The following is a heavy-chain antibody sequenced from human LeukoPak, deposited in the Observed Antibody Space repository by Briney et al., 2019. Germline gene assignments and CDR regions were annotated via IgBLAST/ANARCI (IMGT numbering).Heavy chain of an antibody. CDR2: ISSSSSYI. Sequence: GGSLRLSCAASGITVSTNYMSWVRQAPGKGLEWVSSISSSSSYIYYADSVKGRFTISRDNAKNSLYLQMNSLRAEDTAVYYCAKDPGSGYGDYGQTPPDYWGQGTLVTVSS. CDR1: GITVSTNY. CDR3: AKDPGSGYGDYGQTPPDY. D-gene: IGHD5-12*01. J-gene: IGHJ4*02. V-gene: IGHV3-21*01.